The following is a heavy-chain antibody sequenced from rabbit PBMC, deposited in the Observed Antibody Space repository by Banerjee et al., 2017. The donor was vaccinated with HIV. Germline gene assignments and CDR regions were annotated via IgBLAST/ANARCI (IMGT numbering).Heavy chain of an antibody. CDR1: GFSFSSNYY. D-gene: IGHD6-1*01. Sequence: QSLEESGGDLVKPGASLTLTCTASGFSFSSNYYMCWVRQAPGKGLEWIGCIYAGSSGSTYYASWAKGRFTISKISSTTVTLQMTSLTAADTATYFCARGGNYGTRLDLRGQGTLVTVS. J-gene: IGHJ3*01. CDR3: ARGGNYGTRLDL. CDR2: IYAGSSGST. V-gene: IGHV1S40*01.